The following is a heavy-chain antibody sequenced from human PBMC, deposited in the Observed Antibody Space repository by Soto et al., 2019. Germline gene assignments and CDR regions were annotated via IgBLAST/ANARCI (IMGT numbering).Heavy chain of an antibody. Sequence: SQTLSLTCAIAGDSVSSKSAGWSWVRQSPSRGLEWLGRTYYRSKWYYEYAVSVRGRITINPDTSKNQYSLQLNSVTPEDTAVYFCARGEQYSGRIFDYWGQGILVTFSA. CDR2: TYYRSKWYY. D-gene: IGHD1-26*01. CDR1: GDSVSSKSAG. J-gene: IGHJ4*01. V-gene: IGHV6-1*01. CDR3: ARGEQYSGRIFDY.